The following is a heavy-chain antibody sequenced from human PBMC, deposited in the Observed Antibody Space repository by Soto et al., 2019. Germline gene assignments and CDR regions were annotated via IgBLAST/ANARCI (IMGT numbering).Heavy chain of an antibody. CDR2: ISYDGSNK. V-gene: IGHV3-30-3*01. CDR1: GFTFSSYA. Sequence: PGGSLRLSCAASGFTFSSYAMHWVRQAPGKGLEWVAVISYDGSNKYYADSVKGRFTISRDNSKNTLYLQMNSLRAEDTAVYYCARDRSPVVAARMDVWGQGTTVTVSS. J-gene: IGHJ6*02. CDR3: ARDRSPVVAARMDV. D-gene: IGHD2-15*01.